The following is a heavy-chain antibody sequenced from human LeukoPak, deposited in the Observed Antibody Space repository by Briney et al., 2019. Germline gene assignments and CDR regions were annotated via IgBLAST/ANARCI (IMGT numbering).Heavy chain of an antibody. CDR3: ARKHIVVGTARGAIDA. V-gene: IGHV3-48*01. J-gene: IGHJ3*01. CDR2: ISGAGTTI. CDR1: GFTFSSYA. Sequence: PGGSLRLSCAASGFTFSSYAMHWVRQAPGKGLEWISYISGAGTTIYYQDSVKGRFTISRDNAKNSVFLQMNSLRVEDTATYYCARKHIVVGTARGAIDAWGQGTKVTVSS. D-gene: IGHD2-21*02.